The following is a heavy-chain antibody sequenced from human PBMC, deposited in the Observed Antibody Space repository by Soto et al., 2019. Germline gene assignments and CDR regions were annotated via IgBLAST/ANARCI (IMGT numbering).Heavy chain of an antibody. CDR3: ARGDSSMATPYYFDY. CDR2: INHSGST. J-gene: IGHJ4*02. V-gene: IGHV4-34*01. Sequence: QVQLQQWGAGLLKPSETLSLTCAVYGGSFSGYYWSWIRQPPGKGLEWIGEINHSGSTNYNPSLKRRVTISVDTSKNQFSLKLSSVTAADTAVYYCARGDSSMATPYYFDYWGQGTLVTVSS. CDR1: GGSFSGYY. D-gene: IGHD5-12*01.